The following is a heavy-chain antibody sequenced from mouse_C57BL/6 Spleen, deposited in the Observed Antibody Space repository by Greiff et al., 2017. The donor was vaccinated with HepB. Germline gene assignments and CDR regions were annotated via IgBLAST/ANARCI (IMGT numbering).Heavy chain of an antibody. J-gene: IGHJ3*01. CDR2: ISDGGSYT. D-gene: IGHD3-2*02. Sequence: EVMLVESGGGLVKPGGSLKLSCAASGFTFSSYAMSWVRQTPEKRLEWVATISDGGSYTYYPDNVKGRFTISRDNAKNNLYLQMSHLTSEDTAMYYCARDHKAQATPWFAYWGQGTLVTVSA. CDR1: GFTFSSYA. V-gene: IGHV5-4*01. CDR3: ARDHKAQATPWFAY.